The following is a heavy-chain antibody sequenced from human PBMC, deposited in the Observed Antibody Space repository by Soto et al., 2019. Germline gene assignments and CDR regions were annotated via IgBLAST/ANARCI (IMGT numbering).Heavy chain of an antibody. J-gene: IGHJ4*02. V-gene: IGHV4-34*01. CDR1: GGSFSGYY. Sequence: SETLSLTCAVYGGSFSGYYWSWIHQPPGKGLEWIGEINHSGSTNYNPSLKSRVTISVDTSKNQFSLKLSSVTAADTAVYYCAGRSYDSSGYPYFDYWGQGTLVTVSS. CDR2: INHSGST. CDR3: AGRSYDSSGYPYFDY. D-gene: IGHD3-22*01.